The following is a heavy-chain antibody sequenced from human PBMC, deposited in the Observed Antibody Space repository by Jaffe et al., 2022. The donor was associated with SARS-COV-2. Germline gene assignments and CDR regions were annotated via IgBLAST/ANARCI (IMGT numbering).Heavy chain of an antibody. Sequence: QVLLVQSGAEVKKPGASVNVSCKASGYTFTNYGVSWVRQAPGQGLEWMGWISAFNGHTNYAQQLQGRVTVTTDTSTSTAYMELRSLRSDDTAVYYCARDRKLYSAYVNDAFDIWGQGTVVTVSS. CDR1: GYTFTNYG. V-gene: IGHV1-18*01. CDR2: ISAFNGHT. J-gene: IGHJ3*02. D-gene: IGHD5-12*01. CDR3: ARDRKLYSAYVNDAFDI.